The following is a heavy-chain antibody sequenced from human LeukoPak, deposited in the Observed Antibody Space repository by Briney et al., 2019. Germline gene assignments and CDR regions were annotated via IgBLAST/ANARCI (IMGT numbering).Heavy chain of an antibody. D-gene: IGHD6-13*01. CDR2: INPRGGSS. CDR1: GYTFTSYY. Sequence: GASVKGSCKASGYTFTSYYMHWVRQAPGQGLEWMGIINPRGGSSSYAQRFQDRVTMTRDTSTSTVYMELSSLRSEDTALYYCARETSIAAAGQLDYWGQGTLVTVSS. V-gene: IGHV1-46*01. CDR3: ARETSIAAAGQLDY. J-gene: IGHJ4*02.